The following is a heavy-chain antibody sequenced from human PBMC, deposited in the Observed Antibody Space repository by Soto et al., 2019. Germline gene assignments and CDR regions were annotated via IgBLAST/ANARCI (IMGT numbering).Heavy chain of an antibody. J-gene: IGHJ4*02. Sequence: GGSLRLSCAASGFTFSRYWMNWVRQAPGKGLEWVANIKEDGSDKFYVDSVKGRFTISRDNAKNSLYLQMNSLRAEDTALYYCAISQDRGGRTTFIYWSQGTQVTVSS. CDR3: AISQDRGGRTTFIY. CDR1: GFTFSRYW. D-gene: IGHD3-16*01. V-gene: IGHV3-7*03. CDR2: IKEDGSDK.